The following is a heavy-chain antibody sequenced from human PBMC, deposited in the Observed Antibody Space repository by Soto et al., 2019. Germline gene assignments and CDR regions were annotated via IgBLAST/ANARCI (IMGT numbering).Heavy chain of an antibody. CDR3: ARRRCISTSCYNQPFEWFDP. V-gene: IGHV1-69*13. Sequence: GASVKVSCKASGGTFSSYAISWVRQAPGQGLEWMGGIIPIFGTANYAQKFQGRVTITADESTSTAYMELSSLRSEDTAVYYCARRRCISTSCYNQPFEWFDPWGQGTLVTVSS. D-gene: IGHD2-2*01. J-gene: IGHJ5*02. CDR2: IIPIFGTA. CDR1: GGTFSSYA.